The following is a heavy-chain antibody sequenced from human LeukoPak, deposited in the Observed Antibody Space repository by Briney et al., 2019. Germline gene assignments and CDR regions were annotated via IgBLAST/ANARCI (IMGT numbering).Heavy chain of an antibody. CDR2: ISSSISYI. CDR3: ARSGYCSGGSCYYAFDI. CDR1: GFTFSSYS. D-gene: IGHD2-15*01. Sequence: GSLRLSCAASGFTFSSYSMNWVRQARGKGLDWVSSISSSISYIYSADSVKGLFTISRDKAKNSLYLQMNSLRAEDTAVYSCARSGYCSGGSCYYAFDIWGQGTMVTVSS. V-gene: IGHV3-21*01. J-gene: IGHJ3*02.